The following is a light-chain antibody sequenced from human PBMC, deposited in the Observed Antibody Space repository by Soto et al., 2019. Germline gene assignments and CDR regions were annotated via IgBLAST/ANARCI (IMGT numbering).Light chain of an antibody. CDR1: QSISSW. V-gene: IGKV1-5*01. CDR2: DAS. J-gene: IGKJ1*01. Sequence: DIQMTQSLSTLSASVGDRVTITCRASQSISSWLAWYQQKPGKAPKLLIYDASSLESGVPSRFSGSGSGTEFTLTISSLKPDDFATYYCQEYQSYSRRFGQGTKVEIK. CDR3: QEYQSYSRR.